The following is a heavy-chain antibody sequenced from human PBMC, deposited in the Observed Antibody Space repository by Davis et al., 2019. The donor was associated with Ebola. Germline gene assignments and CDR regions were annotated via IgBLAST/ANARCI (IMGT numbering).Heavy chain of an antibody. V-gene: IGHV3-30-3*01. CDR2: ISSDGSNE. CDR1: GFTFIRYA. D-gene: IGHD6-25*01. CDR3: ARELAAGRHHFEN. J-gene: IGHJ4*02. Sequence: GGSLRLSCADSGFTFIRYAMHWVRQAPGKGLEWVAVISSDGSNEYYADSVKGRITISRDNSMNTVDLQMNSLTTEDTAVYYCARELAAGRHHFENWGQGTLVTVSS.